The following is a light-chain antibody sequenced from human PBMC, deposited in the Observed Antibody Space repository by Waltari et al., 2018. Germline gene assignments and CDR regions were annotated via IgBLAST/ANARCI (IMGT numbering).Light chain of an antibody. CDR3: QQANSFPFT. Sequence: DIQMTQSPSSVSASVGDTVTITFRASQGISIWLAWYQQKPGRTPDLLIYAASSLQSGVPSRFSGSGSGTDFTLTITRLQPEDFATYYCQQANSFPFTFGGGTKVEI. J-gene: IGKJ4*01. CDR1: QGISIW. V-gene: IGKV1D-12*01. CDR2: AAS.